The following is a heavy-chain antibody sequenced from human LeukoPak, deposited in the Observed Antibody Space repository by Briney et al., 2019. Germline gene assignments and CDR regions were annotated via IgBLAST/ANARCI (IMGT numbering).Heavy chain of an antibody. Sequence: GGSLRLSCAASGFTVSSNYMSWVRQAPGKGLEWVSVIYSGGSTYYADSVKGRFTISRDNSKNTLYLQMNSLRAEDTAVYYCARLRYSSGWYATYYFDYWGQGTLVTVSS. V-gene: IGHV3-53*01. CDR1: GFTVSSNY. J-gene: IGHJ4*02. D-gene: IGHD6-19*01. CDR2: IYSGGST. CDR3: ARLRYSSGWYATYYFDY.